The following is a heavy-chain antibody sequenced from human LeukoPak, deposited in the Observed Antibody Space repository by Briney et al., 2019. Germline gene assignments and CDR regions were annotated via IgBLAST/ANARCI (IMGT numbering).Heavy chain of an antibody. D-gene: IGHD1-14*01. Sequence: GESPKISCKASGYTFTNYWIGWVRQMPGKGLEWMGIIYPGDSDTRYSSSFQGRITISADKSINTAYLQWSSLEASDTAMYYCARPHTIDRITKFYFDYWGQGTLATVSS. CDR3: ARPHTIDRITKFYFDY. CDR1: GYTFTNYW. CDR2: IYPGDSDT. V-gene: IGHV5-51*01. J-gene: IGHJ4*02.